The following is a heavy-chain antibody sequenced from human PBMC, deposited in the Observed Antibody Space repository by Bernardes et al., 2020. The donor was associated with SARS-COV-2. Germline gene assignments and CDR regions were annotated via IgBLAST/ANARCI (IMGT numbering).Heavy chain of an antibody. CDR2: INSTTDAGST. J-gene: IGHJ2*01. V-gene: IGHV3-15*01. CDR3: TTAPSVVVPAAIQAYWYFDL. Sequence: GGSLRLSCAASGFTFSNACMSWVRQAPGKGLEWVGRINSTTDAGSTDYAAPVRATFTISRDDSKNTLYLQMNSLKTEDTAVYYCTTAPSVVVPAAIQAYWYFDLWGRGTLVAVFS. D-gene: IGHD2-2*01. CDR1: GFTFSNAC.